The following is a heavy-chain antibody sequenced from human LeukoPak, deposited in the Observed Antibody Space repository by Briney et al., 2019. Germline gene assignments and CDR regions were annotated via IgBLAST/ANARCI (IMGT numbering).Heavy chain of an antibody. Sequence: SVKVSCKASGGTFSSYAISWVRQAPGQGLEWMGGIIPIFGTANYAQKFQGRVTITADESTSTAYMELSSLMSEDTAVYYCARDGAVAGYFDYWGQGTLVTVSS. V-gene: IGHV1-69*01. CDR1: GGTFSSYA. CDR3: ARDGAVAGYFDY. CDR2: IIPIFGTA. D-gene: IGHD6-19*01. J-gene: IGHJ4*02.